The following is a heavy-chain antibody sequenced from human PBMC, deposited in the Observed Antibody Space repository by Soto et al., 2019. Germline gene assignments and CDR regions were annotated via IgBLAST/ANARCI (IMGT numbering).Heavy chain of an antibody. J-gene: IGHJ6*02. D-gene: IGHD3-22*01. Sequence: PSETLSLTCAVYGGSFSGYYWSWIRQPPGKGLEWIGEINHSGSTNYNPSLKSRVTISVDTSKNQFSLKLSSVTAADTAVYYFARGLIYYDSSGYYYYYGMDVWGQGTTVTVSS. CDR2: INHSGST. CDR3: ARGLIYYDSSGYYYYYGMDV. CDR1: GGSFSGYY. V-gene: IGHV4-34*01.